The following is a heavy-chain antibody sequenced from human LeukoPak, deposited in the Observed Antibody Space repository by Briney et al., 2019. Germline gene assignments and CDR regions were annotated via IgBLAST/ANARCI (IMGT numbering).Heavy chain of an antibody. CDR1: GFTFSSYE. D-gene: IGHD1-7*01. CDR3: ARGPSGTGTTDY. CDR2: ISSSGSTI. J-gene: IGHJ4*02. Sequence: PGGSLRLSCAASGFTFSSYEMNWVRQAPGKGLEWVSYISSSGSTIYYADSVKGRFTISRDNAKNSLYLQMTSLRAEDTAVYYCARGPSGTGTTDYWGQGTLVTVSS. V-gene: IGHV3-48*03.